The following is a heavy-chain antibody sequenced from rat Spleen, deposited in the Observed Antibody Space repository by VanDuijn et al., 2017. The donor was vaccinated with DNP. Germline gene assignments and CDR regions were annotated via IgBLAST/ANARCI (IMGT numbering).Heavy chain of an antibody. Sequence: QVQLQQSGAELAKPGSSVMISCKASGYTFTSYYIGWIKQTTGQGLEYIGYISTGSGGSNYNEKFKGKATLTVDKSSSTAFMQLSSLTPADSAVYSCARVGKGIWFANWGQGTLVTVSS. D-gene: IGHD4-3*01. V-gene: IGHV1-43*01. CDR3: ARVGKGIWFAN. CDR2: ISTGSGGS. CDR1: GYTFTSYY. J-gene: IGHJ3*01.